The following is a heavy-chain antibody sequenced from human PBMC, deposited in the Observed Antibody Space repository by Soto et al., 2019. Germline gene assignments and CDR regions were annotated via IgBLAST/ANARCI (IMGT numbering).Heavy chain of an antibody. V-gene: IGHV6-1*01. CDR3: ARDEIVVPFYSSYGMDV. Sequence: PSQTLSLTCAISGDSVSSNSAAWNWIRQSPSRGLEWLGRTYYRSKWYNDYAVSVKRRITINPDTSKNQFSLQLNSVTPEDTAVYYCARDEIVVPFYSSYGMDVWGQGTTVTVSS. J-gene: IGHJ6*02. CDR2: TYYRSKWYN. D-gene: IGHD1-26*01. CDR1: GDSVSSNSAA.